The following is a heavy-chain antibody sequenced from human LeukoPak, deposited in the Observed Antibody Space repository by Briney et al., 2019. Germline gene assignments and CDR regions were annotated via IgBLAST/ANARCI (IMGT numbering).Heavy chain of an antibody. V-gene: IGHV3-23*01. CDR1: GFTFNSYA. D-gene: IGHD3-10*01. CDR2: ISGSGGST. CDR3: AKGTYYYGSGSYFDY. J-gene: IGHJ4*02. Sequence: GGSLRLSYADSGFTFNSYAMSSVRQPPGKRMEWVSAISGSGGSTYYADSVKGRFTISRDNSKNTLYLQMNSLRAEDTAVYYCAKGTYYYGSGSYFDYWGQGTLVTVSS.